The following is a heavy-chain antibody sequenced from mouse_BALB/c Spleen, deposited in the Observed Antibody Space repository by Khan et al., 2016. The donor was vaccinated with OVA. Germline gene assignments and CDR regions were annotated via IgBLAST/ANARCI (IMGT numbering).Heavy chain of an antibody. CDR2: IDPENENT. CDR3: ARSGYCAWFAY. V-gene: IGHV14-1*02. J-gene: IGHJ3*01. CDR1: GFNIKDYY. Sequence: VQLKQSGAELVRPGALVKLSCKASGFNIKDYYIHWVKQRPEQGLEWIGWIDPENENTLYDPKFQGKVTITADTSSNTAYLQLISLTSEDTAVYYCARSGYCAWFAYWGQGTLVTVSA. D-gene: IGHD2-3*01.